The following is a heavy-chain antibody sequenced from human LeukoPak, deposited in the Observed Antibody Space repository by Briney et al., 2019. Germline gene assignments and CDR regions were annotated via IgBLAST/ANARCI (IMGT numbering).Heavy chain of an antibody. J-gene: IGHJ4*02. D-gene: IGHD3-10*01. CDR2: IHCSGST. V-gene: IGHV4-39*01. CDR1: GGSIRSNGYY. Sequence: SETLSLACTVSGGSIRSNGYYWGWIRQPPGKGLEWIGSIHCSGSTYYKPSLKSRVTISVDTSMNQFSLKLSSVTAADTAMYYCATLSDYGSGSYLDFWGQGTLVTVSS. CDR3: ATLSDYGSGSYLDF.